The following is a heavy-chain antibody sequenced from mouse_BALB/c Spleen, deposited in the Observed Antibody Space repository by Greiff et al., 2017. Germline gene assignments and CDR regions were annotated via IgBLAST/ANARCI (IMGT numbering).Heavy chain of an antibody. J-gene: IGHJ4*01. V-gene: IGHV5-4*02. Sequence: EVQLVESGGGLVKPGGSLKLSCAASGFTFSDYYMYWVRQTPEKRLEWVATISDGGSYTYYPDSVKGRFTISRDNAKNNLYLQMSSLKSEDTAMYYCARDLTTATYYAMDYWGQGTSVTVSS. CDR3: ARDLTTATYYAMDY. D-gene: IGHD1-2*01. CDR1: GFTFSDYY. CDR2: ISDGGSYT.